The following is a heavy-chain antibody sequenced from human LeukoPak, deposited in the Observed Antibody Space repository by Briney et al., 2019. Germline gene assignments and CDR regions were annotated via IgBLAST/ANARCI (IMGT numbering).Heavy chain of an antibody. CDR2: ISGSGGST. V-gene: IGHV3-23*01. D-gene: IGHD3-10*01. Sequence: GGSLRLSCEVSGFTIGNYWMSWVRQAPGKGLEWVSAISGSGGSTYYADSVKGRFTISRDNSKNTLYLQMNSLRAEDTAVYYCAKGQLWFGELLYFDYWGQGTLVTVSS. CDR1: GFTIGNYW. J-gene: IGHJ4*02. CDR3: AKGQLWFGELLYFDY.